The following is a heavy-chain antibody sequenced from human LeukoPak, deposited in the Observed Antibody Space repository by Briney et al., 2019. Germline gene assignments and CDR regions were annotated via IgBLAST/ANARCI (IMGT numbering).Heavy chain of an antibody. Sequence: KAGGSLRLSCAASGFTFSSYSMNWVRQAPGKGLEWVSSISSSSSYIYYADSVKGRFTISRDNSKNTLYLQMNSLRAEDTAVYYCARVGVAVQRPNFGVKDYWGQGTLVTVSS. D-gene: IGHD6-19*01. J-gene: IGHJ4*02. CDR2: ISSSSSYI. V-gene: IGHV3-21*01. CDR3: ARVGVAVQRPNFGVKDY. CDR1: GFTFSSYS.